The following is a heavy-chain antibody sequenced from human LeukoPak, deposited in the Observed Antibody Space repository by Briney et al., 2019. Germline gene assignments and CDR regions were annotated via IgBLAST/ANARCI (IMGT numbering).Heavy chain of an antibody. CDR3: ARDRSVEYSSSSSAFDI. V-gene: IGHV3-23*01. D-gene: IGHD6-6*01. CDR1: GFTFSSYA. Sequence: GGSLRLSCAASGFTFSSYAMSWVRQAPGKGLEWVSAISGSGGNTYYADSVKGRFTISRDNSKNTLYVQMNSLRAEDTAVYYCARDRSVEYSSSSSAFDIWGQGTMVTVSS. J-gene: IGHJ3*02. CDR2: ISGSGGNT.